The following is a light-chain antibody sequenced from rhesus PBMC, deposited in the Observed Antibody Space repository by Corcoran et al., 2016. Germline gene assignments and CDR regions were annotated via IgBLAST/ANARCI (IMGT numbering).Light chain of an antibody. Sequence: DIQMTQSPSSLSASVGDRVTITCRSSQGINSCLNWYQQKPGTAPKLLIYYANRLESGVPSRFSGCGFGTAFTLTISSLQPEDFATYYFQQYNTLPLTFGGGTKVELK. CDR2: YAN. CDR1: QGINSC. J-gene: IGKJ4*01. V-gene: IGKV1-32*01. CDR3: QQYNTLPLT.